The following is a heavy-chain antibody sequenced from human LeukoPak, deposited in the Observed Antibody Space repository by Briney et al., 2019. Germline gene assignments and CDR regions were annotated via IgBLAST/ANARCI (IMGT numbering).Heavy chain of an antibody. Sequence: SETLSLTCTVSGGSISSYYWSWIRQPPGEGLEWIGYIYYSGSTNYNPSLKSRVTISVDTSKDQFSLKLSSVTAADTAVYYCARGGLTYDSSLDYWGQGTLVTVSS. J-gene: IGHJ4*02. CDR3: ARGGLTYDSSLDY. CDR1: GGSISSYY. V-gene: IGHV4-59*01. CDR2: IYYSGST. D-gene: IGHD3-22*01.